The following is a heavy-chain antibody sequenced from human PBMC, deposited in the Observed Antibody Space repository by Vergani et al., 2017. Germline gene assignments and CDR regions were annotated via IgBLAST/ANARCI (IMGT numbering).Heavy chain of an antibody. D-gene: IGHD6-6*01. CDR2: IIPMFGTL. CDR3: ARGVSDYSSSSGRYYFYMDV. Sequence: QVQLVQSGAEVKKPGSSVKVSCKASGGTFSSYGINWVRQAPGQGLEWMGGIIPMFGTLNYAQKFQGRVTITADESTSTAYMGLSSLRSEDTAVFYCARGVSDYSSSSGRYYFYMDVWGKGTTVTVSS. J-gene: IGHJ6*03. V-gene: IGHV1-69*01. CDR1: GGTFSSYG.